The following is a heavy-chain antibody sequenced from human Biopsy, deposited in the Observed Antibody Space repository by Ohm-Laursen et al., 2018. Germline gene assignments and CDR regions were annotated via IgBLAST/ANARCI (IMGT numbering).Heavy chain of an antibody. Sequence: SLRLSCSASGFTFISYAMTWFRQAPGKGLEWVSTISGNSDIIYDTDSVKGRFTIYRDNSKNTLYLQMNSLRADDTAAYYCALAAAQTVTHFDYWGQGALVTDSS. CDR2: ISGNSDII. J-gene: IGHJ4*02. CDR1: GFTFISYA. CDR3: ALAAAQTVTHFDY. V-gene: IGHV3-23*01. D-gene: IGHD4-17*01.